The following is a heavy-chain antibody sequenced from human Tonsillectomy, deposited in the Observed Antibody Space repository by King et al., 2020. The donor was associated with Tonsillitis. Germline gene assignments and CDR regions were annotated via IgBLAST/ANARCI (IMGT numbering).Heavy chain of an antibody. J-gene: IGHJ4*02. V-gene: IGHV1-2*02. CDR2: INPNSGGT. D-gene: IGHD1-26*01. CDR3: ARVSHLTSGTYGHGADFDY. CDR1: GYTFTDYY. Sequence: QLVQSGAEVKKPGASVKVSCKASGYTFTDYYMHWVRQAPGQGLEWMGWINPNSGGTNYAQKFQGRVTMTRDTSLRTAYMEMSRLRSDDTAVYYCARVSHLTSGTYGHGADFDYWGQGTLVTVSS.